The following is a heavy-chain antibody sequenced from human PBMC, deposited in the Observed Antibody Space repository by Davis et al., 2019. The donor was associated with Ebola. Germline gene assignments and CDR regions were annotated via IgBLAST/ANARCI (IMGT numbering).Heavy chain of an antibody. CDR2: IRGKTKNYAT. Sequence: PGGSLRLSCVASGFSFSGAAMHWVRQAPGKGLEWVGRIRGKTKNYATAYAESVKGRFTISRDDGKSTAYLQMNSLKIEDAAVYYCTTLIDFWGQGTLVTVSS. D-gene: IGHD2/OR15-2a*01. J-gene: IGHJ4*02. CDR3: TTLIDF. CDR1: GFSFSGAA. V-gene: IGHV3-73*01.